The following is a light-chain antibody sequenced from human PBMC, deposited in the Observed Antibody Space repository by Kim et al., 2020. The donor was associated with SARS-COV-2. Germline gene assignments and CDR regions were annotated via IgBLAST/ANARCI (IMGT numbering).Light chain of an antibody. CDR3: QQYDNWPPWT. V-gene: IGKV3-15*01. J-gene: IGKJ1*01. CDR2: GAS. CDR1: QSVSTN. Sequence: EIVVTQSPGTLSVSPGERAILSCRASQSVSTNLAWYQQRPGQAPRLLIYGASTRATGIPARFSGSGSGTEFTLTINSLQSEDFAVYYCQQYDNWPPWTFGQGTKVDIK.